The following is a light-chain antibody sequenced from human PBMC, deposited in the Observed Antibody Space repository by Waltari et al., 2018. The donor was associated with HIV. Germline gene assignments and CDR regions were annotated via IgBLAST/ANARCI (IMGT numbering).Light chain of an antibody. CDR3: QQYNNWPQT. Sequence: IVMTQSPATLSVSPGERATLSCRASQGVSSHLAWYQQKPGQAPRLLIYGASTRATGIPARFSGSGSGTEFTLTISSLQSEDFAVYYCQQYNNWPQTFGQGTKVEIK. CDR1: QGVSSH. J-gene: IGKJ1*01. CDR2: GAS. V-gene: IGKV3-15*01.